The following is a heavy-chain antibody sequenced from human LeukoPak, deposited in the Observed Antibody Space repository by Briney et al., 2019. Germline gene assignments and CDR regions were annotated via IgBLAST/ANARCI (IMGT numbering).Heavy chain of an antibody. CDR3: ARDVGCSSVTCYLDS. Sequence: GGSLRLSYAASGFTFEAYTMHWVRHAPGKGLEWVSLINWNGDTTYYSDSVRGRFSISRDNSKHSLYLQMNSLRTEDTAFYYCARDVGCSSVTCYLDSWGQGTQVTVSS. D-gene: IGHD2-2*01. V-gene: IGHV3-43*01. J-gene: IGHJ4*02. CDR1: GFTFEAYT. CDR2: INWNGDTT.